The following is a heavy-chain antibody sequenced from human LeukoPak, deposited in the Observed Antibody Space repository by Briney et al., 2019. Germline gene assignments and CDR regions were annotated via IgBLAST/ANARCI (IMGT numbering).Heavy chain of an antibody. CDR1: GFTVSSNY. D-gene: IGHD1-14*01. Sequence: SGGSLRLSCAASGFTVSSNYMSWVRQAPGKGLEWVSVIYSGGSTYYADSVKGRFTISRDNSKNTLYLQMNSLRAEDTAVYSRGDVSRSAFDIWGQGTMVTVSS. J-gene: IGHJ3*02. CDR2: IYSGGST. CDR3: GDVSRSAFDI. V-gene: IGHV3-53*01.